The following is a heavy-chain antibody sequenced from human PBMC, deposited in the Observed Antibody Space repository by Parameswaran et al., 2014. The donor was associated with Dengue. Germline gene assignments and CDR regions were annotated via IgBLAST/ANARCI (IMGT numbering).Heavy chain of an antibody. J-gene: IGHJ4*02. V-gene: IGHV4-34*01. CDR2: INHSGST. Sequence: VRQMPGKGLEWIGEINHSGSTNYNPSLKSRVTISVDTSKNQFSLKLSSVTAADTAVYYCARGVPTPLKSYDFWSGYYRDYFDYWGQGTLVTVSS. D-gene: IGHD3-3*01. CDR3: ARGVPTPLKSYDFWSGYYRDYFDY.